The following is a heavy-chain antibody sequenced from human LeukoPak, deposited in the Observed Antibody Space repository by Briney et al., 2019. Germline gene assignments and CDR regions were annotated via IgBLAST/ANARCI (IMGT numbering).Heavy chain of an antibody. V-gene: IGHV3-23*01. CDR3: AKGTVRFLEWSQRGYFDY. Sequence: GGSLRLSCAASGFTFSNYAMTWVRQAPGKGLEWVSSISSTVINTYNADSVKGRFTISRDNSKNTLYLQMNSLRADDTAVYYCAKGTVRFLEWSQRGYFDYWGQGILVTVSS. D-gene: IGHD3-3*01. CDR1: GFTFSNYA. CDR2: ISSTVINT. J-gene: IGHJ4*02.